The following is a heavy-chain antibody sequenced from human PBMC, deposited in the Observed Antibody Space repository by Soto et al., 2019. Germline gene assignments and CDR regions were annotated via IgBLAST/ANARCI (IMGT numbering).Heavy chain of an antibody. D-gene: IGHD4-17*01. V-gene: IGHV1-46*01. J-gene: IGHJ6*02. CDR3: TYYGDYSYGVDV. Sequence: QVQLVQSGAEVKKPGASVKVSCKASGNTFTGYYMHWVRQAPGQGLEWMGIINPSDGSRTYAQKFQGRVTMTRDTATGTVHMELSSLRSEDTAMYYCTYYGDYSYGVDVWGQGTTVTVSS. CDR2: INPSDGSR. CDR1: GNTFTGYY.